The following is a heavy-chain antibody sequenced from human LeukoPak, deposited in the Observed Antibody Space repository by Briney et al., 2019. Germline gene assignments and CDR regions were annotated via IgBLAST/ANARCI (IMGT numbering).Heavy chain of an antibody. V-gene: IGHV4-30-4*08. CDR3: ARSVYCSSTSCQIHYYYYYYMDV. Sequence: PSQTLPLTRTVPGGSISSGDYYWSWIRQPPGKGLEWIGYIYYSGSTYYNPSLKSRVTISVDTSKNQFSLKLSSVTAADTAVYYCARSVYCSSTSCQIHYYYYYYMDVWGKGTTVTVSS. D-gene: IGHD2-2*01. CDR2: IYYSGST. J-gene: IGHJ6*03. CDR1: GGSISSGDYY.